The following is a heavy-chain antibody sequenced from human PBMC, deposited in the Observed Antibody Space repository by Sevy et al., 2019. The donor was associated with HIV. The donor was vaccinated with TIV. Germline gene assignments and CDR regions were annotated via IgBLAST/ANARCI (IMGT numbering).Heavy chain of an antibody. J-gene: IGHJ3*02. CDR2: IYPGDSDT. D-gene: IGHD3-3*01. V-gene: IGHV5-51*01. CDR3: ARRKGHLRFLEWLSHDAFDI. CDR1: GYSFTSYW. Sequence: GESLKISCKGSGYSFTSYWIGWVRQMPGKGLEWMGIIYPGDSDTRDSPSFQGQVTISADKSISTAYLQWSSLKASDTAMYYCARRKGHLRFLEWLSHDAFDIWGQGTMVTVSS.